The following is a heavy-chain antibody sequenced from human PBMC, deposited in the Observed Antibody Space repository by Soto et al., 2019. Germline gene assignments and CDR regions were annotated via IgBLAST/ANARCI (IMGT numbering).Heavy chain of an antibody. CDR2: IVVGSGNT. CDR3: AARFGNRCGYSPASYPPFYYYSGMDV. CDR1: GFTLTSSA. Sequence: ASVKVSWKASGFTLTSSAVQWVRQARGQRLEWIGWIVVGSGNTNYAQKFQERVTITRDMSTSAAYMELSSLRSEDTAVDYCAARFGNRCGYSPASYPPFYYYSGMDVCRQGTTATVSS. D-gene: IGHD3-22*01. J-gene: IGHJ6*02. V-gene: IGHV1-58*01.